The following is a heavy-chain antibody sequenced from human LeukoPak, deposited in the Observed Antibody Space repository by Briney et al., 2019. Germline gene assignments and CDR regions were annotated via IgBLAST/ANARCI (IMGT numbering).Heavy chain of an antibody. J-gene: IGHJ4*02. CDR1: GFTFDDYA. D-gene: IGHD6-19*01. Sequence: GGSLRLSCAASGFTFDDYAMHWVRQAPGKGLEWVSGISWNSGSIGYADSVKGRFTISRDNAKNSLYLQMNSLRAEDTALYYCAKVKPRLIAVAGDHHSGFDYWGQGTLVTVSS. V-gene: IGHV3-9*01. CDR3: AKVKPRLIAVAGDHHSGFDY. CDR2: ISWNSGSI.